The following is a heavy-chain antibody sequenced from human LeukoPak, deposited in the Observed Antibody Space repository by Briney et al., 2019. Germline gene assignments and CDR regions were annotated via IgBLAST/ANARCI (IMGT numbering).Heavy chain of an antibody. CDR2: MNPNSGRR. CDR3: ARGLHSDY. Sequence: ASVKVSCKASGYTFSNYDINWVRQAPGQGLEWMGWMNPNSGRRVYAQKFQGRVTMTRNSSINTAYMELTSLRSDDTAVYYCARGLHSDYWGQGTLVTVSS. V-gene: IGHV1-8*01. CDR1: GYTFSNYD. J-gene: IGHJ4*02.